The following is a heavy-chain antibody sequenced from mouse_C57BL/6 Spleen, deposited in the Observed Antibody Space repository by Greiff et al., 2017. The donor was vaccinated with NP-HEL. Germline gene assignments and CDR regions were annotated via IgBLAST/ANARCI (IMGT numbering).Heavy chain of an antibody. CDR3: ARDQGIYYDYGDYAMDY. V-gene: IGHV3-6*01. D-gene: IGHD2-4*01. J-gene: IGHJ4*01. Sequence: EVKLVESGPGLVKPSQSLSLTCSVTGYSITSGYYWNWIRQFPGNKLEWMGYISYDGSNNYNPSLKNRISITRDTSKNQFFLKLNSVTTEDTATYYCARDQGIYYDYGDYAMDYWGQGTSVTVSS. CDR2: ISYDGSN. CDR1: GYSITSGYY.